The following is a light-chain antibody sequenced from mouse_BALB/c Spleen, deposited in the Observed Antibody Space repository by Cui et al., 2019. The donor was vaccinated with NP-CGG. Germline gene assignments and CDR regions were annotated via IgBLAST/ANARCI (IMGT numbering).Light chain of an antibody. V-gene: IGKV6-23*01. CDR2: WAS. Sequence: DIVMTQSHKFMSTSVGHRVSIPCKASQDVGTAVAWYQQKPGQSPKLLMYWASTRHTGVPDRFTGSGSGTDFTLTISNVQSEDLADYFCQQYSSYPYTFGGGTKLEIK. CDR3: QQYSSYPYT. CDR1: QDVGTA. J-gene: IGKJ2*01.